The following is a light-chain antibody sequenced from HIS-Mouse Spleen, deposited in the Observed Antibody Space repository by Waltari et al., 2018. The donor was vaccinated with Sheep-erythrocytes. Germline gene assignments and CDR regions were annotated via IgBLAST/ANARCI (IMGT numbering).Light chain of an antibody. CDR1: KLGDKY. CDR2: QDS. CDR3: QAWDSSTAV. V-gene: IGLV3-1*01. Sequence: SDELTQPPSVSVSPGQPASITCSGDKLGDKYACWYQQKPGQSPVLVIYQDSKLPSGIPERFSGSNSGNTATLTISGTQAMDEADYYCQAWDSSTAVFGGGTKLTVL. J-gene: IGLJ2*01.